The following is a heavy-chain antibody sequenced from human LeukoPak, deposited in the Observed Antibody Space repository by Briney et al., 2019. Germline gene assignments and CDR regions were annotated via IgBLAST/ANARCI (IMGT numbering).Heavy chain of an antibody. J-gene: IGHJ5*02. CDR1: GYSFTSYW. V-gene: IGHV5-51*01. CDR2: IYPGDSDT. D-gene: IGHD2-2*02. CDR3: ARPQGTSCYTLGCYNWFDP. Sequence: GESLKISCKGSGYSFTSYWIGWVRQMPGKGLEWMGIIYPGDSDTRYSPSFQGQVTISADKSISTAYLQWSSLKASDTAMYYCARPQGTSCYTLGCYNWFDPWGQGTLVTVSS.